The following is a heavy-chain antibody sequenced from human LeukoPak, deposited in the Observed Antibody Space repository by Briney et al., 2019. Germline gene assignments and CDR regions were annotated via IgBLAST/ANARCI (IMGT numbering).Heavy chain of an antibody. D-gene: IGHD2-8*01. CDR1: GFTISSYA. Sequence: PGGSLRLSCSVSGFTISSYAMHWVRQAPGKGLEYVSSISSNEYDTYYADSVKGRFTISRDNSKNTLFLQMSSLRAEDTAVYYCVKDLNGTWSFDYWGQGTLVTVSS. CDR2: ISSNEYDT. V-gene: IGHV3-64D*06. CDR3: VKDLNGTWSFDY. J-gene: IGHJ4*02.